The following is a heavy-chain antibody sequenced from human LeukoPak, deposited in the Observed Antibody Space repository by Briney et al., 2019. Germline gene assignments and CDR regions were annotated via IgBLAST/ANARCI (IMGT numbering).Heavy chain of an antibody. CDR1: GFTFSSYD. D-gene: IGHD3-10*01. J-gene: IGHJ5*02. CDR2: ISNSGRTI. CDR3: ERDFYGSGSHPTWFDP. Sequence: SLTLSCAASGFTFSSYDMNWVRQAPGKGLEWVSYISNSGRTIYYTDSVKGRFTISRDNAKNSLYLQMKRLRAEHTAVYYCERDFYGSGSHPTWFDPWGEGSLVTVSS. V-gene: IGHV3-48*03.